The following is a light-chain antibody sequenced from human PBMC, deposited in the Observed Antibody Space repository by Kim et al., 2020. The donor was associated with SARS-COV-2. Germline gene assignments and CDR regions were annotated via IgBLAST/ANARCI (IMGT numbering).Light chain of an antibody. J-gene: IGKJ3*01. CDR2: AAS. V-gene: IGKV1-39*01. CDR1: QTISNY. Sequence: APVGDRVTLTRRAIQTISNYLKWYQHKPGKATQVLIYAASKLESGVPSRFSGTGSGTEFSLTISSLQPEDFATYYCQQSYNKPFTFGPGTKVDIK. CDR3: QQSYNKPFT.